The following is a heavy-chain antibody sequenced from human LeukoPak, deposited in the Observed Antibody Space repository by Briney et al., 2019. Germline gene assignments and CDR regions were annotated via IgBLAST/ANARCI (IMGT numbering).Heavy chain of an antibody. CDR1: GGSISSYY. Sequence: SETLSLTCTVSGGSISSYYWSWIRQPPGKGLEWIGYIYYSGSTNYNPSLKSRVTISVDTSKNQFSLKLSSVTAADTAVYYRASERGYWGQGTLVTVSS. CDR2: IYYSGST. CDR3: ASERGY. J-gene: IGHJ4*02. V-gene: IGHV4-59*01.